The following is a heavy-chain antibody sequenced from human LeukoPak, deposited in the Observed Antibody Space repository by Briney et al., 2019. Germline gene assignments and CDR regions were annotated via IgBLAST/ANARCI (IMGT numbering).Heavy chain of an antibody. CDR1: GFTFVVYA. V-gene: IGHV3-9*01. CDR3: AKAHSSGWYYTDY. Sequence: GGSLRLSCAASGFTFVVYALPWVRQAPGKGLKWASGISWNSGSIGYADSVKGRFTISRDNAKNSLYLQMNSLRAEDTAVYYCAKAHSSGWYYTDYWGQGTLVTVSS. CDR2: ISWNSGSI. D-gene: IGHD6-19*01. J-gene: IGHJ4*02.